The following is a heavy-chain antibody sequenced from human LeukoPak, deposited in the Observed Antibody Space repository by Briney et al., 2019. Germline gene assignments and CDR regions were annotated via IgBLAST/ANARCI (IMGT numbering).Heavy chain of an antibody. V-gene: IGHV4-34*01. CDR2: INHSGST. CDR3: ARGRSSSWYLHNWFDP. CDR1: GGSFSGYY. J-gene: IGHJ5*02. Sequence: TSETLSLTCAVCGGSFSGYYWSWIRQPPGKGLEWIGEINHSGSTNYNPSLKSRVTISVDTSKNQFSLKLSSVTAADTAVYYCARGRSSSWYLHNWFDPWGQGTLVTVSS. D-gene: IGHD6-13*01.